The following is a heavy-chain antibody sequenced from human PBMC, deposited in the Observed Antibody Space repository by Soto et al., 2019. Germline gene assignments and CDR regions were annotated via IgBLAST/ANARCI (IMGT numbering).Heavy chain of an antibody. J-gene: IGHJ4*02. V-gene: IGHV3-33*06. CDR3: AKDPTSYDSSAQFDS. D-gene: IGHD3-22*01. CDR1: GFTFSSYG. Sequence: PGGSLRLSCAASGFTFSSYGMHWVRQAPGKGLEWVSGISDGGSSTYYADSVKGRFTISRDNSKNTLYLQMNSLRAEDTAVYYCAKDPTSYDSSAQFDSWGQGTLVTVSS. CDR2: ISDGGSST.